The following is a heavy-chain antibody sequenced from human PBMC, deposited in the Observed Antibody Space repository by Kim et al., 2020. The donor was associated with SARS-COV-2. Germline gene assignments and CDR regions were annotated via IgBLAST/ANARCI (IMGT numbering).Heavy chain of an antibody. Sequence: GGSLRLSCAASGFTVSSNYMSWVRQAPGKGLEWVSVIYSGGSTYYADSVKGRFTISRDNSKNTLYLQMNSLRAEDTAVYYCARGLEWFRTDYYGMDVWGQGTTVTVSS. CDR2: IYSGGST. J-gene: IGHJ6*02. CDR3: ARGLEWFRTDYYGMDV. V-gene: IGHV3-53*01. CDR1: GFTVSSNY. D-gene: IGHD3-3*01.